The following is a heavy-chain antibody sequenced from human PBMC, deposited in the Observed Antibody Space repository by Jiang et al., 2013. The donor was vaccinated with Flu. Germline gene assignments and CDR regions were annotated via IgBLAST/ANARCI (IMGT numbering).Heavy chain of an antibody. CDR2: IYPGDSDT. CDR3: ARLRTPYSYGYP. J-gene: IGHJ5*02. D-gene: IGHD5-18*01. Sequence: YSFTSYWIGWVRQMPGKGLEWMGIIYPGDSDTRYSPSFQGQVTISADKSISTAYLQWSSLKASDTAMYYCARLRTPYSYGYPWGQGTLVTVSS. V-gene: IGHV5-51*01. CDR1: YSFTSYW.